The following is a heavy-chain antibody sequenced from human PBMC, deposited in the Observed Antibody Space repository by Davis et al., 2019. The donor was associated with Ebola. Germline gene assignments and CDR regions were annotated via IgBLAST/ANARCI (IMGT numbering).Heavy chain of an antibody. D-gene: IGHD3-3*01. CDR2: ISSSSSTI. V-gene: IGHV3-48*01. CDR3: ARLDTIFGVVDDY. J-gene: IGHJ4*02. CDR1: GFTFSSYS. Sequence: GGSLRLSCAASGFTFSSYSMNWVRQAPGKGLEWVSYISSSSSTIYYADSVKGRFTISRDNSKNTLYLQMNSLRAEDTAVYYCARLDTIFGVVDDYWGQGTLVTVSS.